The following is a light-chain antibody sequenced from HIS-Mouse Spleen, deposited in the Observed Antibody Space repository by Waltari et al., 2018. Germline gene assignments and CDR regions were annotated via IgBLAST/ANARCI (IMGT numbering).Light chain of an antibody. J-gene: IGLJ2*01. CDR1: ELPKKY. V-gene: IGLV3-10*01. CDR3: YSTDSSGNHRV. Sequence: SYDLTQPPSVYASPGQTSRITCSADELPKKYAYWYQQKSGQAPVLVIYEDSNRPSGIPERFSGSSSGTMATLTISGAQVEDEADYYCYSTDSSGNHRVFGGGTKLTVL. CDR2: EDS.